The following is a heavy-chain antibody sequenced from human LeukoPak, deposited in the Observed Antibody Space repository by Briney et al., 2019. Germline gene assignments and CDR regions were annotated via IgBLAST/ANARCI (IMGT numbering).Heavy chain of an antibody. Sequence: SQTLSLTCAVSGGSISSGGYSWSWIRQPPGKGLEWIGYIYHSGSTYYNPSLKSRVTMSVDTSKNQFSLKLSSVTAADTAVYYCARGPYYYDSSGTFDYWGQGTLVTVSS. J-gene: IGHJ4*02. D-gene: IGHD3-22*01. CDR1: GGSISSGGYS. V-gene: IGHV4-30-2*01. CDR3: ARGPYYYDSSGTFDY. CDR2: IYHSGST.